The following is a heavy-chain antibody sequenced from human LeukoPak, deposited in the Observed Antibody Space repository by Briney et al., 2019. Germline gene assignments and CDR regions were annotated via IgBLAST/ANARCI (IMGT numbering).Heavy chain of an antibody. Sequence: SETLSLTCTVSGGSISSNSYYWAWIRQPPGKGLEWIGSIYFSGSTYYNPSLKSRVTISVDTSKNQFSMKLSSVTAADTAVYYCARHVNSNGSPSDYWGQGTLVTVSS. V-gene: IGHV4-39*01. CDR2: IYFSGST. D-gene: IGHD1-26*01. CDR1: GGSISSNSYY. CDR3: ARHVNSNGSPSDY. J-gene: IGHJ4*02.